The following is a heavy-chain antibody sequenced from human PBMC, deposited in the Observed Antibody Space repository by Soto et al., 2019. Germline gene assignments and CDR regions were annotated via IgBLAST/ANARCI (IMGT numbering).Heavy chain of an antibody. D-gene: IGHD1-7*01. V-gene: IGHV3-30-3*01. CDR3: ARDEVITGTTGYGMDV. J-gene: IGHJ6*02. CDR1: GFTFSSYA. Sequence: HPSETLSLSCAASGFTFSSYAMHWVRQAPGKGLEWVAVISYDGSNKYYADSVKGRFTISRDNSKNTLYLQMNSLRAEDTAVYYCARDEVITGTTGYGMDVWGQGTTVTVSS. CDR2: ISYDGSNK.